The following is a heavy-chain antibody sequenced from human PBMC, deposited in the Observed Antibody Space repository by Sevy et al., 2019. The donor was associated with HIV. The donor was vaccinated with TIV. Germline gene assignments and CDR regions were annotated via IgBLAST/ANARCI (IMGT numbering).Heavy chain of an antibody. CDR3: ARVYDFWSGYSSDYYYYMDV. D-gene: IGHD3-3*01. J-gene: IGHJ6*03. CDR1: GGTFSSYA. CDR2: IIPIFGTA. V-gene: IGHV1-69*13. Sequence: ASVKVSCKASGGTFSSYAISWVRQAPGQGLEWMGGIIPIFGTANYAQKFQGRVTITADESTSTAYMAPSSLRSEDTAMYYWARVYDFWSGYSSDYYYYMDVWGKGTTVTVSS.